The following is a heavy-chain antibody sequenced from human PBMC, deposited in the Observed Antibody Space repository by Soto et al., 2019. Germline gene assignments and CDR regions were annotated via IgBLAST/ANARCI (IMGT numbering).Heavy chain of an antibody. CDR1: GGSVSSGSYY. J-gene: IGHJ5*02. CDR2: IYYSGST. V-gene: IGHV4-61*01. CDR3: SSGWIGYNWFDP. D-gene: IGHD6-19*01. Sequence: SETLSLTCTVSGGSVSSGSYYWSWIRQPPGKGLEWIGYIYYSGSTNYNPSLKSRVTISVDTSKNQFSLKLSSVTAADTAVYYCSSGWIGYNWFDPWGQGTLVNVSS.